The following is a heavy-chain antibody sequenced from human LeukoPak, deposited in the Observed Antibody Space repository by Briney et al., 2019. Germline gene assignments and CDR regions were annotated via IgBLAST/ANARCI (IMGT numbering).Heavy chain of an antibody. D-gene: IGHD3-22*01. CDR1: GFTFSDYY. J-gene: IGHJ4*02. Sequence: GGSLRLSCAASGFTFSDYYMSWIRQAPGKGLEWVSYISSSGSTIYYADSVKGRFTISRDNAKNSLYLQMNSLRAEDTAVYYCARDHSPLSTMIVVVRYFDYWGQGTLVTVSS. CDR3: ARDHSPLSTMIVVVRYFDY. CDR2: ISSSGSTI. V-gene: IGHV3-11*04.